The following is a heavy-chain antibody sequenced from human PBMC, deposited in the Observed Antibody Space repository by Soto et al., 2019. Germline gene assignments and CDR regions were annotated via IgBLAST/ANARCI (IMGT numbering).Heavy chain of an antibody. Sequence: EVQLVESGGGLVEPGRSLSLSCAASGFIFDDYAMHWVRQAPGKGLEWVSGISWNSGSAGYGDSVKGRFTISRDNAQKSLYLQMDSLRAEDTALYYCAKDTRRAARGGGMAVWGRGTTVIVSS. D-gene: IGHD3-16*01. J-gene: IGHJ6*02. V-gene: IGHV3-9*01. CDR2: ISWNSGSA. CDR1: GFIFDDYA. CDR3: AKDTRRAARGGGMAV.